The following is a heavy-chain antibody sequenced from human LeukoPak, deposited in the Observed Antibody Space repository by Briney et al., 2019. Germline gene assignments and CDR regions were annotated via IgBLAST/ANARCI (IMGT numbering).Heavy chain of an antibody. D-gene: IGHD3-10*01. J-gene: IGHJ4*02. Sequence: PSETLSLTCTVSGGSISSYYWSWIRQPPGKGLEWIGHIYYSGSTNYNPSLKSRVTISVDTSKNQFSLKLSSVTAADTAVYYCARSNYYGSGSYYRGRYYFDYWGQGTLVTVSS. CDR1: GGSISSYY. V-gene: IGHV4-59*01. CDR3: ARSNYYGSGSYYRGRYYFDY. CDR2: IYYSGST.